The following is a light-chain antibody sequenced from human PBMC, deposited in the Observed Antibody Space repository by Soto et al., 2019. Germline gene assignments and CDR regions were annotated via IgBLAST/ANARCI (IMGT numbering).Light chain of an antibody. V-gene: IGKV1-39*01. Sequence: DIQMTQSPSSLSASVGDRVTITCRASQSVTMYLNWYQQKPGKAPKLLIYAASSLQSGVPSRFSGSGSGTDFTLTISSLQPEDSASYFCQQSISAPLNFGGGTKVEIK. CDR3: QQSISAPLN. CDR2: AAS. CDR1: QSVTMY. J-gene: IGKJ4*01.